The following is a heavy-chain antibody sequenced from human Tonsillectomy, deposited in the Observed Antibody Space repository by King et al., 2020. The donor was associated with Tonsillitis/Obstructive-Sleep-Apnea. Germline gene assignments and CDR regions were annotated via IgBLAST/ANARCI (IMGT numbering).Heavy chain of an antibody. CDR2: ISASGGTM. D-gene: IGHD4-23*01. CDR3: AREMGDFGGDSYFDF. V-gene: IGHV3-48*03. CDR1: GFTFNTYE. J-gene: IGHJ4*02. Sequence: DVQLVESGGGLLQPGGSLRLSCAASGFTFNTYEMNWVRQAPGKGLEWVSYISASGGTMYYADSVKGRFTISRDNAKNSLYLQMNSLRAEDTALYYCAREMGDFGGDSYFDFWGQGTLVTVSS.